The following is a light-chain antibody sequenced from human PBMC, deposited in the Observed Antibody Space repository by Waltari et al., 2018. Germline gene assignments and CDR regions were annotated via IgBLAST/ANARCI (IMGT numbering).Light chain of an antibody. CDR3: QQYDDFPPYT. CDR1: RDINNF. J-gene: IGKJ2*01. V-gene: IGKV1-33*01. CDR2: DAS. Sequence: DIQMTQSPSSLSASVGDRVTISCQASRDINNFLNWYQQKPGKAPKLLIYDASNLEIGVPSMFSGRGSGTHFTFTISGLQPEDVATYDCQQYDDFPPYTCGQGTKVEIK.